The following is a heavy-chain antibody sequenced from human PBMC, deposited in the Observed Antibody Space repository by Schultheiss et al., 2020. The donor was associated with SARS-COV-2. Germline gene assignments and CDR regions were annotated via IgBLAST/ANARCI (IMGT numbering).Heavy chain of an antibody. CDR2: IYHSGST. V-gene: IGHV4-59*01. J-gene: IGHJ4*02. CDR3: AKDQDVVPAATWDY. Sequence: SETLSLTCTVSGGSISSYYWSWIRQPPGKGLEWIGSIYHSGSTYYNPSLKSRVTISVDTSKNQFSLKLSSVTAADTAVYYCAKDQDVVPAATWDYWGQGTLVTVSS. D-gene: IGHD2-2*01. CDR1: GGSISSYY.